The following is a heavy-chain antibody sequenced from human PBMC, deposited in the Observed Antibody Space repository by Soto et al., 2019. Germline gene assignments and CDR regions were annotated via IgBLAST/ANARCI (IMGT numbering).Heavy chain of an antibody. Sequence: QVQLVQSGPELRKLGAPVKVSSRHPGYTSPTYYIPWGRQPPGQGLGWMGIINPSGGSTSYAQKFQGRVTMTRDTSTSTVYMELSSLRSEDTAVYYCARVSSWSCFDYWGQGTLVTVSS. CDR2: INPSGGST. J-gene: IGHJ4*02. V-gene: IGHV1-46*01. CDR3: ARVSSWSCFDY. D-gene: IGHD6-13*01. CDR1: GYTSPTYY.